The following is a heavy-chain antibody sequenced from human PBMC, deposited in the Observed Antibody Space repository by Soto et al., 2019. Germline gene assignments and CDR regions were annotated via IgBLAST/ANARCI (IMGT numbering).Heavy chain of an antibody. V-gene: IGHV4-34*01. CDR1: GWSLSDYY. J-gene: IGHJ5*02. CDR2: INHSGNS. CDR3: ARKLRLRGGSSSSGQVWFDP. D-gene: IGHD6-6*01. Sequence: QVNLQQWGAGLLKPSETLSLTCGVYGWSLSDYYWGWIRQPPGKGLESTGEINHSGNSNYNPSLKSPATISVDTSKTQFSLQLTPLTAADTAVFYCARKLRLRGGSSSSGQVWFDPWGPGNLVTFAS.